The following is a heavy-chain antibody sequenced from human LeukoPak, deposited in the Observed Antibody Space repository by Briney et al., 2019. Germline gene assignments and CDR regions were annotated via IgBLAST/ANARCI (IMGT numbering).Heavy chain of an antibody. CDR2: MNPNSGNT. J-gene: IGHJ4*02. CDR1: GYTFTSYD. V-gene: IGHV1-8*01. Sequence: ASVKVSCKASGYTFTSYDINWVRQAPGQGLEWMGWMNPNSGNTDYAQKFKGRVTMTRNTSISTAYMELSSLRSEDTAVYYCALVVAATRVVYWGQGTLVTVSS. D-gene: IGHD2-15*01. CDR3: ALVVAATRVVY.